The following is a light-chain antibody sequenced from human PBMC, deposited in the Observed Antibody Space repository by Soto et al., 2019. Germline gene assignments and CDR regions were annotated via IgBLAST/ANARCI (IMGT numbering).Light chain of an antibody. Sequence: DIQMTQSPSCLCASVGDRVTITCRASQSISSYLNWYQQKPGKAPKLLIYAASTLQSGVPSRFSGSGSGTDFTLTISRLQPEDFATYYCQQVNGYPRDITFGGGTKGDIK. V-gene: IGKV1-39*01. CDR1: QSISSY. CDR3: QQVNGYPRDIT. J-gene: IGKJ4*01. CDR2: AAS.